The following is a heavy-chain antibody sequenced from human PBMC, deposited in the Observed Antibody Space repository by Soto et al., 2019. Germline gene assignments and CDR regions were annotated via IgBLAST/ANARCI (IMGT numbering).Heavy chain of an antibody. V-gene: IGHV3-30*18. Sequence: GGSLRLSCAASGFTFSSYGMHWVRQAPGKGLEWVAVISYDGSNKYYADSVKGRFTISRDNSKNTLYLQMNSLRAEDTAVYYCAKDSYDSSGPYDYWGQGTLVTVSS. CDR3: AKDSYDSSGPYDY. CDR2: ISYDGSNK. CDR1: GFTFSSYG. D-gene: IGHD3-22*01. J-gene: IGHJ4*02.